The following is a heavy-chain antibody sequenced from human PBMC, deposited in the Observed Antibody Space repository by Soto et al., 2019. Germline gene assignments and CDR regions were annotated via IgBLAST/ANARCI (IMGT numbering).Heavy chain of an antibody. CDR3: AIYAGNSVYFDY. V-gene: IGHV4-30-4*01. CDR1: GGSISSGDYY. Sequence: QVQLQESGPGLVKPSQTLSLTCTVSGGSISSGDYYWSWIRQPPGKVLEWIGYIYYSVSTYYNPTLKGRVTLSVDTAKNALSPKLSSLSAADTAVYYFAIYAGNSVYFDYWGQGTLVSGS. J-gene: IGHJ4*02. CDR2: IYYSVST. D-gene: IGHD6-13*01.